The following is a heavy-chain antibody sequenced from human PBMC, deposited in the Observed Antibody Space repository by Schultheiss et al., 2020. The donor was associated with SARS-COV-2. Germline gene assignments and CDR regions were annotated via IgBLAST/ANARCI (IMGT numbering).Heavy chain of an antibody. Sequence: ASVKVSCKASGYTFTGYYMHWVRQAPGQGLEWMGWINPNSGGTNYAQKFQGRVTMTRDTSISTAYMELSRLRSDDTAVYYCARERDSGRYSLGYDLEYWGQGTLVTVSS. V-gene: IGHV1-2*02. J-gene: IGHJ4*02. CDR1: GYTFTGYY. CDR3: ARERDSGRYSLGYDLEY. CDR2: INPNSGGT. D-gene: IGHD5-18*01.